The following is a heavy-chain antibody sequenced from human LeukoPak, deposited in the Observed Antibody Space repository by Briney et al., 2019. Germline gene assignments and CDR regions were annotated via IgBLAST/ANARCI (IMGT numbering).Heavy chain of an antibody. CDR3: ARQYSDYVWGSYRRPFDY. J-gene: IGHJ4*02. CDR2: IYYSGST. Sequence: PSETLSLTCTVSGGSISSSSYYWGWIRQPPGKGLEWIGSIYYSGSTYYNPSLKSRVTISVDTSKNQFSLKLSSVTAADTAVYYCARQYSDYVWGSYRRPFDYWGQGTLVTVSS. CDR1: GGSISSSSYY. V-gene: IGHV4-39*01. D-gene: IGHD3-16*02.